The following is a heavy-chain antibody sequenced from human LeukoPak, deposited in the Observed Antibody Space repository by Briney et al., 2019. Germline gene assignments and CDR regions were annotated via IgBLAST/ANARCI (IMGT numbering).Heavy chain of an antibody. Sequence: PGGSLRLSCAASGFTFDDYAMHWVRQAPGKGLEWVSGISWNSGSIGHADSVKGRFTISRGNAKNSLYLQMNSLRAEDTALYYCAKGGGRYQLLPFDYWGQGTLVTVSS. CDR3: AKGGGRYQLLPFDY. V-gene: IGHV3-9*01. D-gene: IGHD2-2*01. CDR2: ISWNSGSI. J-gene: IGHJ4*02. CDR1: GFTFDDYA.